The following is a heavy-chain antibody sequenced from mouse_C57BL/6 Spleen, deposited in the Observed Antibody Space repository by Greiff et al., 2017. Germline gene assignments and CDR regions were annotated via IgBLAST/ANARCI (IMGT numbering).Heavy chain of an antibody. V-gene: IGHV1-76*01. Sequence: QVQLQQSGAELVRPGASVKLSCKASGYTFTDYYINWVKQRPGQGLEWIARIYPGSGNTYYNEKFKGKATLTAEKSSSTAYMQLSSLTSEDSAVYFRARGDSNYYFDYWGQGTTLTVSS. D-gene: IGHD2-5*01. CDR2: IYPGSGNT. CDR3: ARGDSNYYFDY. J-gene: IGHJ2*01. CDR1: GYTFTDYY.